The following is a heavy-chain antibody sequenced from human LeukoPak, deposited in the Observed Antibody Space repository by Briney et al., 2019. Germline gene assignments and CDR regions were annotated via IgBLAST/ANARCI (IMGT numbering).Heavy chain of an antibody. V-gene: IGHV4-34*01. J-gene: IGHJ3*02. CDR3: AREDTAMVPRAFDI. CDR2: INHSGST. Sequence: SESLSLTCAVYGGSFSGYYWSWIRQPPGKGLEWIGEINHSGSTNYNPSLKSRVTISVDTSKNQFSLKLSSVTAADTAVYYCAREDTAMVPRAFDIWGQGTMVTVSS. CDR1: GGSFSGYY. D-gene: IGHD5-18*01.